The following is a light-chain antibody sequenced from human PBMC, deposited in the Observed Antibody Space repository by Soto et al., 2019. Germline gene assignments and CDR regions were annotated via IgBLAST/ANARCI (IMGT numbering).Light chain of an antibody. CDR2: KAY. CDR1: QTISSW. Sequence: DIQMTQSPSSLCGSVGDRVTITCLASQTISSWLAWYQQKPGKAPKLLIYKAYTLKSGVTSRFSGSGSGTEFTITISSLQPDDFATYYCQHYNSYSEAVGQGTKVEIK. V-gene: IGKV1-5*03. J-gene: IGKJ1*01. CDR3: QHYNSYSEA.